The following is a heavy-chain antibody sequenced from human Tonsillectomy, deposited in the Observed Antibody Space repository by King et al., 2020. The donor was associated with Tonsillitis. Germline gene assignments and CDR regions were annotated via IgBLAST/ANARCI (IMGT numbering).Heavy chain of an antibody. D-gene: IGHD1-1*01. J-gene: IGHJ4*02. CDR2: VYSSGST. CDR1: GFIFSRNY. CDR3: ARVPAPGTYFAS. V-gene: IGHV3-66*01. Sequence: VQLVESGGGLVQPGGSVRLSCAASGFIFSRNYMSWVRQAPGKGLEWVSIVYSSGSTYYADSVKGRFIISRDSSKDMLYLDMSSLRVEDPAVYYCARVPAPGTYFASWGQGTLVTVSS.